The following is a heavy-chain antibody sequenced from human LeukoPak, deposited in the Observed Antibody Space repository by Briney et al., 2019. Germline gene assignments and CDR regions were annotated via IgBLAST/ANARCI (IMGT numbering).Heavy chain of an antibody. CDR2: IWFDGSKG. CDR1: GFTFTTYG. Sequence: PGRSLGLSCAASGFTFTTYGFHWVRQAPGKGLGGGAVIWFDGSKGYYGDSGKGRFTISRANSKNTLSLQMNSLRVKDTAVYYCARAGPGVVGGRTYHSAMDVWGHGTTVTVSS. D-gene: IGHD1-26*01. CDR3: ARAGPGVVGGRTYHSAMDV. J-gene: IGHJ6*02. V-gene: IGHV3-33*01.